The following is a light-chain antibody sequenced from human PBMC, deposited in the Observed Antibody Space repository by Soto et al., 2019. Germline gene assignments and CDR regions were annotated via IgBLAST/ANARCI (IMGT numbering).Light chain of an antibody. CDR2: LGS. CDR3: MQALQTPWT. Sequence: DIVMTQSPLSLPVTPGEPASISCRSSQSLLHSNGYNYLDWYLQKPGQSQQLLIYLGSNRASGVPDRFSDSGSGTDFTLKISRVEAEDVRVYYCMQALQTPWTFGQGTKVEIK. CDR1: QSLLHSNGYNY. V-gene: IGKV2-28*01. J-gene: IGKJ1*01.